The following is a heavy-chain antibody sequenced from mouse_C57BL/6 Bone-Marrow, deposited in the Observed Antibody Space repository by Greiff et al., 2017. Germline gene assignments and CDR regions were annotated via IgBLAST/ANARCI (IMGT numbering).Heavy chain of an antibody. CDR3: ARGDDHYFDY. CDR1: GSTFTSYW. D-gene: IGHD2-3*01. J-gene: IGHJ2*01. CDR2: IDPSDSET. V-gene: IGHV1-52*01. Sequence: QVHVKQPGAELVRPGSSVKLSCKASGSTFTSYWMHWVKQRPIQGLEWIGNIDPSDSETPYNQKFKDKATLTVDKSSSTAYMQRSSLTSEDSEVYYWARGDDHYFDYWGQGTTRTVSS.